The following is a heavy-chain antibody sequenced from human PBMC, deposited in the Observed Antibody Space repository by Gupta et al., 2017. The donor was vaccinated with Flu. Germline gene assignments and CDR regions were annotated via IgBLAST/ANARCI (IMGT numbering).Heavy chain of an antibody. V-gene: IGHV1-2*06. CDR3: AREKHCSTSSCYRWFDP. Sequence: QVQLVQSGAAVKTPGASVKVSCKASEYTFTAYYIHWVRQAPGQGLEWMGRINPHSGTTNYEQKFQGRVTVTMDTSISTAYMDLSRLRSDDTAVYYCAREKHCSTSSCYRWFDPWGQGTLVTVSS. CDR1: EYTFTAYY. CDR2: INPHSGTT. J-gene: IGHJ5*02. D-gene: IGHD2-2*02.